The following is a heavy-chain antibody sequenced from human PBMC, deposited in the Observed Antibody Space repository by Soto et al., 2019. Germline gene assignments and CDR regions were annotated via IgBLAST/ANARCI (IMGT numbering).Heavy chain of an antibody. Sequence: QVQLQESGPGLVKPSETLSLTCSVSGGSISSYFWSWIRQPPGKGLEWIGYIYYSGSTNYNPSLKRRVTISVDTSKNQFSLRLSSVTPADTAVYYCARAGTAMVTLDFWGQGTLVTVSS. CDR2: IYYSGST. J-gene: IGHJ4*02. D-gene: IGHD5-18*01. CDR3: ARAGTAMVTLDF. CDR1: GGSISSYF. V-gene: IGHV4-59*01.